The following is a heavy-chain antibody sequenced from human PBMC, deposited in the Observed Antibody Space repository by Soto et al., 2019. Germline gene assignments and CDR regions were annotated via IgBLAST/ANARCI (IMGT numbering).Heavy chain of an antibody. CDR3: ARYLRYFDWLTGDGMDV. Sequence: QVQLVQSGAEVKEPGSSVKVSCRASGGTFNRYAISWVRQAPGQGLEWMGGIIPIFGTANYAQKFQGRVTITADESTSTAYMELSSLRSEDTAVYYCARYLRYFDWLTGDGMDVWGQGTTVTVSS. V-gene: IGHV1-69*01. J-gene: IGHJ6*02. D-gene: IGHD3-9*01. CDR1: GGTFNRYA. CDR2: IIPIFGTA.